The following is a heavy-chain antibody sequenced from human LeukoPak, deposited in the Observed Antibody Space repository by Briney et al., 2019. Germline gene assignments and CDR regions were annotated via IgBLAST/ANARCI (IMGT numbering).Heavy chain of an antibody. Sequence: SETLSPTCTVSGGSISSGGYYWSWIRQHPGKGLEWIGYIYYSGSTYYNPSLKSRVTISVDASKNQFSLRLSSVTAADTAVYYCARDYDYGDYGAFDIWGQGTMVTVSS. CDR3: ARDYDYGDYGAFDI. J-gene: IGHJ3*02. CDR1: GGSISSGGYY. D-gene: IGHD4-17*01. CDR2: IYYSGST. V-gene: IGHV4-31*03.